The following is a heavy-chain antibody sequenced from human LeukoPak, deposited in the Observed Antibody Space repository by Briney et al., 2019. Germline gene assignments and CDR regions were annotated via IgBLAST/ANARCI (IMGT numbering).Heavy chain of an antibody. D-gene: IGHD4-17*01. J-gene: IGHJ4*02. CDR3: ARDYGDPYYFDY. V-gene: IGHV1-2*02. CDR2: INPNSGGP. CDR1: GYTFTGYY. Sequence: ASVKVSCKASGYTFTGYYIHWVRQAPGQGPEWMGWINPNSGGPNYAQKFQGRVTMTRDTSISTAYMELSGLTSDDTAVYYCARDYGDPYYFDYWGQGTLVTVSS.